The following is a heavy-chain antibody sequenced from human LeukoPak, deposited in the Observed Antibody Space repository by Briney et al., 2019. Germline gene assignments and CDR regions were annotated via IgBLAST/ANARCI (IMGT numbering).Heavy chain of an antibody. CDR2: IYYSGST. CDR3: ARYSGYDNYYYYYMDV. J-gene: IGHJ6*03. Sequence: SETLSLTCTVSGGSISSYYWNWIRQPPGKGLEWIGYIYYSGSTNYNPSLKSRVTISVDTSKDQFSLKLSSVTAADTAVYYCARYSGYDNYYYYYMDVWGKGTTVTVSS. V-gene: IGHV4-59*01. D-gene: IGHD5-12*01. CDR1: GGSISSYY.